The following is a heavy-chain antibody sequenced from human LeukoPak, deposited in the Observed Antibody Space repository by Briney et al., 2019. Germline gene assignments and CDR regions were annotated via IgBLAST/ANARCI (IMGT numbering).Heavy chain of an antibody. J-gene: IGHJ3*02. D-gene: IGHD4-17*01. CDR2: IYTSGST. V-gene: IGHV4-4*07. CDR3: ARDRCNDYGDYNHAFDI. Sequence: SETLSLTCTVSGGYISNYYWSWIRQPAGKGLEWIGRIYTSGSTNYNPSLKSRVTMSVDTSKNRFSLKLSSVTAADTAVYYCARDRCNDYGDYNHAFDIWGQGTMVTVSS. CDR1: GGYISNYY.